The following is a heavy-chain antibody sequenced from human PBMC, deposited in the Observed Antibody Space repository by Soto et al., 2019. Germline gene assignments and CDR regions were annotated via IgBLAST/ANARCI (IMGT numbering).Heavy chain of an antibody. CDR2: ISSSSSFI. Sequence: SGGGLVKPGGSLRLSCAASGFTFSSYSMNWVRQAPGKGLEWVSSISSSSSFIYYADSVKGRFTISRDNAKNSLYLQMNSLRAEDTAMFYCARSYDILTGYSGFDYWGQGTLVTVSS. D-gene: IGHD3-9*01. CDR1: GFTFSSYS. CDR3: ARSYDILTGYSGFDY. J-gene: IGHJ4*02. V-gene: IGHV3-21*01.